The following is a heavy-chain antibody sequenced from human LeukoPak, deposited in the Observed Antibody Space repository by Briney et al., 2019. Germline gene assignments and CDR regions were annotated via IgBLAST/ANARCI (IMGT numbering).Heavy chain of an antibody. CDR1: GYSFTTYS. Sequence: GASVMVSCKASGYSFTTYSIHWVRQAPGQGLEWMAWINVGNGNTKYSQKFQGRVTITTDTSASTAYMELSSLRSEDTAVYFCARDLIVYGSGSYFDYWGQGTLVTVSS. CDR2: INVGNGNT. D-gene: IGHD3-10*01. CDR3: ARDLIVYGSGSYFDY. J-gene: IGHJ4*02. V-gene: IGHV1-3*01.